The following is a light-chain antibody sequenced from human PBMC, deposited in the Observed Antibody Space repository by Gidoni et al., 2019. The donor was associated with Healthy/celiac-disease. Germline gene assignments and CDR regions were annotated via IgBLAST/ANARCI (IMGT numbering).Light chain of an antibody. CDR2: EVS. Sequence: QSALPQPASVSGSPGPSITISCTGTSSDVGGYDYVSWYQQHPGKAPKLMIYEVSNRPSGVSNRFSGSKSGNTASLTISGLHAEDEADYYCSSYTSSSTLVFGGGTKLTVL. J-gene: IGLJ2*01. CDR1: SSDVGGYDY. V-gene: IGLV2-14*01. CDR3: SSYTSSSTLV.